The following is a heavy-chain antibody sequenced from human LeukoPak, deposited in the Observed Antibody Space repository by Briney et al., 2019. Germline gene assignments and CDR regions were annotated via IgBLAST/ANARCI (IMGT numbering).Heavy chain of an antibody. Sequence: GGSLRLSCAASGLTFSFYAMTWVRQAPGKGLEWVSSISGGGAGTYYADSVRGRFTISRDNSKNTLYLQMNSLRAEDTALYYCAKDFVRYNIQFDYWGQGALVTVSS. CDR1: GLTFSFYA. J-gene: IGHJ4*02. D-gene: IGHD3-9*01. V-gene: IGHV3-23*01. CDR2: ISGGGAGT. CDR3: AKDFVRYNIQFDY.